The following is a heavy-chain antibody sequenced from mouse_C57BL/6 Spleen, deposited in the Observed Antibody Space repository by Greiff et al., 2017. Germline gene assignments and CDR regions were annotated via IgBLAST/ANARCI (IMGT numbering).Heavy chain of an antibody. CDR3: ARREPHWYFDV. Sequence: EVKVEESGGGLVKPGGSLKLSCAASGFTFSDYGMHWVRQAPEKGLEWVAYISSGSSTIYYADTVKGRFTISRDNAKNTLFLQMTSLRSEDTAMDYCARREPHWYFDVWGTGTTVTVSS. CDR1: GFTFSDYG. V-gene: IGHV5-17*01. CDR2: ISSGSSTI. J-gene: IGHJ1*03.